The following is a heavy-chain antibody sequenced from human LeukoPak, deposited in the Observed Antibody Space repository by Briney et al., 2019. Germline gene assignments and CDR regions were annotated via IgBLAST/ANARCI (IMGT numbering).Heavy chain of an antibody. CDR1: GFTFSTYA. CDR3: ATSTGGFGEPEKFYYYGMDV. V-gene: IGHV3-23*01. D-gene: IGHD3-10*01. J-gene: IGHJ6*02. Sequence: GGSLRLSCAPSGFTFSTYAMSWVRQAPGKGLEWVSSISNTGGGTYYADSVKGRFTISRDNAKNSLYLQMNSLRDEDTAVYYCATSTGGFGEPEKFYYYGMDVWGQGTTVTVSS. CDR2: ISNTGGGT.